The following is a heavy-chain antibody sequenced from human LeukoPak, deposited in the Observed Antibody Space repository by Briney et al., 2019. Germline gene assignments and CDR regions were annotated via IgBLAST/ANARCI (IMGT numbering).Heavy chain of an antibody. V-gene: IGHV4-30-4*01. D-gene: IGHD4-17*01. CDR1: GGSISSGDYY. J-gene: IGHJ5*02. CDR2: IYYSGST. Sequence: PSETLSLTCTVSGGSISSGDYYWSWIRQPPGKGLEWIGYIYYSGSTYYNPSLKSRVTISVDTSKNQFSLKLSSVTAADTAVYYCARVSAKGVTTPSSYWFDPWGQGTLVTVSS. CDR3: ARVSAKGVTTPSSYWFDP.